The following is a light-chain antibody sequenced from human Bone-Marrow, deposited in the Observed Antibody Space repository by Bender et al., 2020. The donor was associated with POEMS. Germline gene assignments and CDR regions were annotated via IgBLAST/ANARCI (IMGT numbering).Light chain of an antibody. CDR2: EVS. CDR3: SSYRGGNNFV. CDR1: SSDVGAYNY. V-gene: IGLV2-8*01. J-gene: IGLJ1*01. Sequence: QSALTQPASVSGSPGQSITISCTGTSSDVGAYNYVSWYQQHPGKAPKLMIYEVSKRPSGVPDRFWGYVCGNAASLTVSGLEAEDEADYYQSSYRGGNNFVFGTGTKVTTL.